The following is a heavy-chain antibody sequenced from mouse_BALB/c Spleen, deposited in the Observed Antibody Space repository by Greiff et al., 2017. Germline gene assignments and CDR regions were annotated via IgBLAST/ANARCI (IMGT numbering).Heavy chain of an antibody. CDR1: GFTFSSYA. CDR3: ARDYYGSSHDYYAMDY. Sequence: EVQRVESGGGLVKPGGSLKLSCAASGFTFSSYAMSWVRQSPEKRLEWVAEISSGGSYTYYPDTVTGRFTITRDNAKNTLYLEMSSLRSEDTAMYYCARDYYGSSHDYYAMDYWGQGTSVTVSS. D-gene: IGHD1-1*01. V-gene: IGHV5-9-4*01. CDR2: ISSGGSYT. J-gene: IGHJ4*01.